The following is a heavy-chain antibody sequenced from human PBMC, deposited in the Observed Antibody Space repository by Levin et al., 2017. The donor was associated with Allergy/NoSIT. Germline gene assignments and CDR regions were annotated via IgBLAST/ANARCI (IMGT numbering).Heavy chain of an antibody. D-gene: IGHD3-3*01. CDR2: MNPNSGNT. Sequence: EASVKVSCKASGYTFTSYDINWVRQATGQGLEWMGWMNPNSGNTGYAQKFQGRVTMTRNTSISTAYMELSSLRSEDTAVYYCARVSAMKRFLEWSYYYYYGMDVWGQGTTVTVSS. CDR3: ARVSAMKRFLEWSYYYYYGMDV. J-gene: IGHJ6*02. CDR1: GYTFTSYD. V-gene: IGHV1-8*01.